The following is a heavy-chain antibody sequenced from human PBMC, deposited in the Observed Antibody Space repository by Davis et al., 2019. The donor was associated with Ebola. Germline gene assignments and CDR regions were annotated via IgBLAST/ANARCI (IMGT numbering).Heavy chain of an antibody. D-gene: IGHD3-3*01. CDR2: ISYDGKT. CDR1: GGSLSNYH. J-gene: IGHJ4*02. Sequence: PGGSLRLSCADSGGSLSNYHWTWIRQAPGKGLEWIGHISYDGKTNYNPSLESRLTISVDTSNNHFSLSLRSVTAADTAVYYCTRSQLEWFLTPSSAYWGPGTLVTVSS. V-gene: IGHV4-59*08. CDR3: TRSQLEWFLTPSSAY.